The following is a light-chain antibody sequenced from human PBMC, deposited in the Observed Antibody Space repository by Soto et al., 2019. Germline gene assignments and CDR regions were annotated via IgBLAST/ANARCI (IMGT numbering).Light chain of an antibody. Sequence: SYELTQPPSVSVAPGKTARITCGGNNIGSKSVHWYQQKPGQAPVLVIYYDSDRPSGIPERFSGSNSGNTATLTISRVEAGDEADYYCQVWDSSSEHVVFGGGTK. CDR1: NIGSKS. V-gene: IGLV3-21*04. J-gene: IGLJ2*01. CDR2: YDS. CDR3: QVWDSSSEHVV.